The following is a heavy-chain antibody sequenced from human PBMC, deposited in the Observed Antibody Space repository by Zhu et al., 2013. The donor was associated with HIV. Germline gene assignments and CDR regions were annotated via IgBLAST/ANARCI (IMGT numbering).Heavy chain of an antibody. J-gene: IGHJ4*02. CDR1: GWRLTSYW. CDR3: ARLYCSGGSCYSGIDY. Sequence: EVQLVQSSTEVRKPGESLKISCKASGWRLTSYWIGWVRQMPGKGLEWMGIIYPGDSDTRYSPSFQGQVTISADKSISTAYLQWSSLKASDTAMYYCARLYCSGGSCYSGIDYWGQGTLVTVSS. D-gene: IGHD2-15*01. V-gene: IGHV5-51*01. CDR2: IYPGDSDT.